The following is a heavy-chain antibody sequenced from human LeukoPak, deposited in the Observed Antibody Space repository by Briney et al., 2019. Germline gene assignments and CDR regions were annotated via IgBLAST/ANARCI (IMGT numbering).Heavy chain of an antibody. CDR3: ARGVNSGYFDY. CDR2: IYHSGST. D-gene: IGHD1-26*01. V-gene: IGHV4-38-2*02. J-gene: IGHJ4*02. CDR1: GYSISSGYY. Sequence: PSETLSLTCTVSGYSISSGYYRGWIRQPPGKGLEWIGSIYHSGSTYYNPSLKSRVTISVDTSKNQFSLKLSSVTAADTAVYYCARGVNSGYFDYCGQGTLVTVSS.